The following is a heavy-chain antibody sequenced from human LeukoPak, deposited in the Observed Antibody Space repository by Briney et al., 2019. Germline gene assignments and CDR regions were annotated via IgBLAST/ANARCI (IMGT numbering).Heavy chain of an antibody. CDR2: IRYDGSNK. D-gene: IGHD3-9*01. CDR1: GFTFSSYG. CDR3: AKDHYDILTDTHYYYCYMDV. Sequence: GGSLRLSCAASGFTFSSYGMHWVRQAPGKGLEWVAFIRYDGSNKYYADSVKGRFTISGDNSKNTLYLQMNSLRAEDTAVYYCAKDHYDILTDTHYYYCYMDVWGKGTTVTISS. V-gene: IGHV3-30*02. J-gene: IGHJ6*03.